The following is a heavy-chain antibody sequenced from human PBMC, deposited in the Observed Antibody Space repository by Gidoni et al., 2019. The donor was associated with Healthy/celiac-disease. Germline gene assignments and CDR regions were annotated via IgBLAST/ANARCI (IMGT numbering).Heavy chain of an antibody. J-gene: IGHJ4*02. Sequence: QVQLQESGPGLVKPSETLYLTCTVSGGTISSYYWSWIRQPAGKGLEWMWRIYASGSTNYNPSLKSRVTMSVDTSKNQFSLKLSSVTAADTAVYDCARGDSSGWYREYYFDYWGQGTLVTVSS. CDR1: GGTISSYY. V-gene: IGHV4-4*07. CDR3: ARGDSSGWYREYYFDY. D-gene: IGHD6-19*01. CDR2: IYASGST.